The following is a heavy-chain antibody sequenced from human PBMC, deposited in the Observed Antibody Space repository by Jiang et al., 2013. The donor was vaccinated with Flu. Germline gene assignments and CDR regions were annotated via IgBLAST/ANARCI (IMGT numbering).Heavy chain of an antibody. V-gene: IGHV4-59*01. Sequence: GLVKPSETLSLTCTVSGGSISSYYWSWIRQPPGKGLEWIGYIYYSGSTNYNPSLKSRVTISVDTSKNQFSLKLSSVTAADTAVYYCARRFDTKSGSYFSHAFDIWGQGTMVTVSS. D-gene: IGHD1-26*01. CDR1: GGSISSYY. CDR3: ARRFDTKSGSYFSHAFDI. CDR2: IYYSGST. J-gene: IGHJ3*02.